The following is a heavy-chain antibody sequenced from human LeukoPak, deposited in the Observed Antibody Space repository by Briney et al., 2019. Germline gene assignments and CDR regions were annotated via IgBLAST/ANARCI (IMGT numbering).Heavy chain of an antibody. CDR3: ARVGYSDFWSGYYWDY. D-gene: IGHD3-3*01. Sequence: GGSLRLSCAGAEFTFSGYTMNWVRQAPGKGLEWVSYISPDSTEIYYADSVKGRFTISRDNAKNTLYLQMNSLRAEDTAVYYCARVGYSDFWSGYYWDYWGQGTLATVSS. CDR1: EFTFSGYT. V-gene: IGHV3-48*01. J-gene: IGHJ4*02. CDR2: ISPDSTEI.